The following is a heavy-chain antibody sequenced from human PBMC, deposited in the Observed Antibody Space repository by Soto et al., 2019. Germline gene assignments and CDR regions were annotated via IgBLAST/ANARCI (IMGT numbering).Heavy chain of an antibody. V-gene: IGHV1-2*04. J-gene: IGHJ6*03. CDR3: ARAGEALGGRRYFYYFYMDV. D-gene: IGHD2-15*01. CDR1: GYTFTDYY. CDR2: IDPATGGT. Sequence: ASVKVSSKASGYTFTDYYIHWVRQAPGQGLEWMGWIDPATGGTNYAQKFQGWVTLTRDTSISTAYMELSSLRSGGTAVYYCARAGEALGGRRYFYYFYMDVWAKGTTVTVSS.